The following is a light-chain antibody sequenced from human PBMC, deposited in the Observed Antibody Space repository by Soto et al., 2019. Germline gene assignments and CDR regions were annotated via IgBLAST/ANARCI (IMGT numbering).Light chain of an antibody. V-gene: IGKV3D-20*02. CDR2: DAS. CDR3: QQRGNRPPWT. J-gene: IGKJ1*01. Sequence: EIVLTQSPGTLSLSPGERATLSCRASQSVSSSYLGWYQQKPGQPPRLLIYDASNRATGIPARFSGSGSGTDFTLTISSLEPEDVAVYYCQQRGNRPPWTFGQGTKVDIK. CDR1: QSVSSSY.